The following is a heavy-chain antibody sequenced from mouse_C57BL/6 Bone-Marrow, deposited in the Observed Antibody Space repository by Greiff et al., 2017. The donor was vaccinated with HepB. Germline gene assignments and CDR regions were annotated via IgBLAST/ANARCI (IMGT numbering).Heavy chain of an antibody. CDR2: IGSGSSTI. CDR3: ARPGLLPYYYAMDY. D-gene: IGHD2-10*01. Sequence: VMLVESGGGLLKPGGSRKLSCAASGSTFSDYGMHWVGKAPEKGLEWVAYIGSGSSTIYFAATVKGRFTISRDKTKNTLFLQMTSLRSEDTAMYYCARPGLLPYYYAMDYWGQGTSVTVSS. J-gene: IGHJ4*01. CDR1: GSTFSDYG. V-gene: IGHV5-17*01.